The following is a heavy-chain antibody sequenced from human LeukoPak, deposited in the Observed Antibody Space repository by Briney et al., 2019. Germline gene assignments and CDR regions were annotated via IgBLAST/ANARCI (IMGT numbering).Heavy chain of an antibody. CDR1: GFTFSSYA. Sequence: GGSLRLSCVASGFTFSSYAMSWVRQAPGKGLEWVSGISGSAHTTYSADSVKGRFTISRDNSKNSLYLQMNSLRAEDTALYYCAKGLGVIIPYFDYWGQGTLVTVSS. V-gene: IGHV3-23*01. CDR2: ISGSAHTT. D-gene: IGHD3-10*01. J-gene: IGHJ4*02. CDR3: AKGLGVIIPYFDY.